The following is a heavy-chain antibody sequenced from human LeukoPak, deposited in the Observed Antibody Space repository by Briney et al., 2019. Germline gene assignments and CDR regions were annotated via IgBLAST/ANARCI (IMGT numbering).Heavy chain of an antibody. V-gene: IGHV1-69*13. CDR3: ARDKGPDAAGPFDY. Sequence: ASVKVSYKASGGTFSSYAISWVRQAPGQGLEWMGGIIPIFGTANYAQKFQGRVTITADESTSTAYMELSSLRSEDTAVYYCARDKGPDAAGPFDYWGQGTLVTVSS. CDR1: GGTFSSYA. CDR2: IIPIFGTA. D-gene: IGHD6-19*01. J-gene: IGHJ4*02.